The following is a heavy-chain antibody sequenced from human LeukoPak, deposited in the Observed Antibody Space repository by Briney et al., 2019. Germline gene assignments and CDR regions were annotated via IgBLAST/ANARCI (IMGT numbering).Heavy chain of an antibody. J-gene: IGHJ1*01. CDR3: ARVRAELAPGSSPYFQH. CDR2: IWYEGGNK. Sequence: GRSLRLPCGAWGFTFSIYGMLWVPHAPGKGRVGGAVIWYEGGNKYYADSVKGRYTISRDTSKNTLYLKMNSLRAEDTAMYYCARVRAELAPGSSPYFQHWGQGTLVTVSS. CDR1: GFTFSIYG. V-gene: IGHV3-33*01. D-gene: IGHD6-13*01.